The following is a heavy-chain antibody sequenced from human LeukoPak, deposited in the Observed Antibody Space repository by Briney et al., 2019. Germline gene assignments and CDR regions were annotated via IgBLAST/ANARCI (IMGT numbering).Heavy chain of an antibody. Sequence: SETLSLTCTVSGGSISSYYWSWIRQPPGKGLEWIGYIYYSGSTNYNPSLKSRVTISVDTSKNQFSLKLSSVTAADTAVYYCARAGGWGEWIQLYNWFDPWGQGTLVTVSS. V-gene: IGHV4-59*01. CDR2: IYYSGST. J-gene: IGHJ5*02. CDR1: GGSISSYY. CDR3: ARAGGWGEWIQLYNWFDP. D-gene: IGHD5-18*01.